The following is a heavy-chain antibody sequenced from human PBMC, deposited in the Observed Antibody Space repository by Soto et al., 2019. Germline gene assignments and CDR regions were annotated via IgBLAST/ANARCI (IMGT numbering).Heavy chain of an antibody. D-gene: IGHD1-1*01. Sequence: QVQLQEMGPGLVKPSQTLTITCTVSGDSVNSAYWSWIRQLPGKGLEWMGNIYHTGRTFYNPSLKSRLAISIDTSEPLFSLKLRSVTASDTAVYYFARTDAYNSSFFDSWGQGTVGSGSS. V-gene: IGHV4-31*03. CDR2: IYHTGRT. J-gene: IGHJ4*02. CDR3: ARTDAYNSSFFDS. CDR1: GDSVNSAY.